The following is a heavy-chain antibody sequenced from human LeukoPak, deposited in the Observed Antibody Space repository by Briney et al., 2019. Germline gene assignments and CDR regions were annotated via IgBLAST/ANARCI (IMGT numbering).Heavy chain of an antibody. CDR1: GFTFSKYA. CDR3: AKDSSVPYGITE. Sequence: GGSLRLSCAASGFTFSKYAMSWVCQAPGKGLEWVSAISPSDGNTSYADSVKGRFTISRDNSMNTLSLHMNSLRAEDTALYYCAKDSSVPYGITEWGQGTLVTVSS. CDR2: ISPSDGNT. J-gene: IGHJ4*02. V-gene: IGHV3-23*01. D-gene: IGHD4-17*01.